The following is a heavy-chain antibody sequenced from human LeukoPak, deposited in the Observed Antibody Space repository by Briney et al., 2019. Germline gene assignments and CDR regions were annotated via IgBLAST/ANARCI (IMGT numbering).Heavy chain of an antibody. J-gene: IGHJ4*02. CDR1: GGSISSYY. CDR3: ARGVVARIGYYFDY. D-gene: IGHD2-2*01. V-gene: IGHV4-4*07. Sequence: PSETLSLTCTVSGGSISSYYWSWIRQPAGKGLEWIGRFYTNGSTNYNPSLKSRVTMSVDTSKNQFSLKLSSVTAADTAVYYCARGVVARIGYYFDYWGQGTLVTVSS. CDR2: FYTNGST.